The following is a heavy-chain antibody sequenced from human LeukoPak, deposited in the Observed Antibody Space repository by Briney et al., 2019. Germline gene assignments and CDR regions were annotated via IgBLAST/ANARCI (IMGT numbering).Heavy chain of an antibody. CDR2: ISYDGSNK. CDR1: GLTFSRSA. Sequence: PGRSLRLSCAASGLTFSRSAMHWVRQAPGKGLEWVAVISYDGSNKYYADSVKGRFTISRDNSKNTLYLQMNSLRAEDTAVYYCAVPPYDILTGYYNTPQYGMDVWGKGTTVTVSS. V-gene: IGHV3-30*04. CDR3: AVPPYDILTGYYNTPQYGMDV. J-gene: IGHJ6*04. D-gene: IGHD3-9*01.